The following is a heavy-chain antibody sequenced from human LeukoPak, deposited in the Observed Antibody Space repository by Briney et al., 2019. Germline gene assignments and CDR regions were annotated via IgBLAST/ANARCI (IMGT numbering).Heavy chain of an antibody. V-gene: IGHV3-30*02. D-gene: IGHD3-10*01. CDR3: GYHNSGSYSTPDS. J-gene: IGHJ5*01. Sequence: QSGGSLRLSCAASGFTFSGFGMHWVRQAPGKGLEWVAYIHTDQTIQYYADSVKGRFTISRDNSKNTLYLQMKTLRSEDTAVYYCGYHNSGSYSTPDSWGQGTQVTVSS. CDR2: IHTDQTIQ. CDR1: GFTFSGFG.